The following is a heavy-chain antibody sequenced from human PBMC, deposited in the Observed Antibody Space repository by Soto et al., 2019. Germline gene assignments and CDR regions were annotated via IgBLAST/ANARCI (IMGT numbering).Heavy chain of an antibody. D-gene: IGHD4-17*01. Sequence: QITLKESGPPLVKPTQTLTLTCTFSGFSLSTNGVSVGWIRQPPGKALEWLAVMYGDDDKRYSPSLKSRLTITKDISKNQVVLTMTNMDPVDTATYYCALRSPYGDYLNWFDPSGQGTLVTVSS. CDR2: MYGDDDK. CDR3: ALRSPYGDYLNWFDP. CDR1: GFSLSTNGVS. V-gene: IGHV2-5*02. J-gene: IGHJ5*02.